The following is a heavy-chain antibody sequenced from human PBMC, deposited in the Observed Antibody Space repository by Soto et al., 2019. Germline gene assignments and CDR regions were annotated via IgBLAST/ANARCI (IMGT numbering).Heavy chain of an antibody. V-gene: IGHV1-46*01. Sequence: ASVKVSCKASGYTFTSYYMHWVRQAPGQGLEWMGIINPSGGSTSYAQKFQGRVTMTRDTSTSTVYMELSSLRSEDTAVYYCARAMGLGYYYYGMDVWGQGTTVTVSS. CDR2: INPSGGST. D-gene: IGHD3-10*01. J-gene: IGHJ6*02. CDR1: GYTFTSYY. CDR3: ARAMGLGYYYYGMDV.